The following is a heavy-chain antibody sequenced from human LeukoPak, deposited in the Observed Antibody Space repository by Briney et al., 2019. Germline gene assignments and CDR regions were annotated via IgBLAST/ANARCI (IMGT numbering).Heavy chain of an antibody. CDR1: GFTFSNYA. CDR2: ISGSGGST. Sequence: GGSLRLSCAASGFTFSNYAMSWLRQAPVRGLEWVSAISGSGGSTYYADSVKGRFTISRDNSQNTLHLQMNSLRAEDAAVYHCARQLGYCSDGSCYFDSWGQGTLVTVSS. D-gene: IGHD2-15*01. J-gene: IGHJ4*02. CDR3: ARQLGYCSDGSCYFDS. V-gene: IGHV3-23*01.